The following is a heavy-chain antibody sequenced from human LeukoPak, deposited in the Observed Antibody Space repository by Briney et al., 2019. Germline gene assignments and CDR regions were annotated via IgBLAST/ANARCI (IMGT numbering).Heavy chain of an antibody. CDR1: GFSFSTYD. D-gene: IGHD4-23*01. CDR3: AREVIGGNSA. J-gene: IGHJ4*02. CDR2: ISSSTTYI. Sequence: PGESLRLSCAASGFSFSTYDMNWVRQAPGKGLEWVASISSSTTYIYYADSLKGRFIISRDDAKNSLYLQMSSLRAEDTAVYYCAREVIGGNSAWGQGTLVTVSS. V-gene: IGHV3-21*01.